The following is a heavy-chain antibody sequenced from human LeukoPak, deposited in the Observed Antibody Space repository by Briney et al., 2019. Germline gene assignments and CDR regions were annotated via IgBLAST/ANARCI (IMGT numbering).Heavy chain of an antibody. D-gene: IGHD3-10*01. CDR1: GYTFTSYG. CDR2: ISAYNGNT. CDR3: ARDLVWFGELLPFDP. J-gene: IGHJ5*02. V-gene: IGHV1-18*01. Sequence: ASVKLSCKASGYTFTSYGISWVRQPPAPGLEWMRWISAYNGNTNYAQKLQGRVTMTTDTSTSTAYMELRSLRADDTAVYYCARDLVWFGELLPFDPWGQGTLVTVSS.